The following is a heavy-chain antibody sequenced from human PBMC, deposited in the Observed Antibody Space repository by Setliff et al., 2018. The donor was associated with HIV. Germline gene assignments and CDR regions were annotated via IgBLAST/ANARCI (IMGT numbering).Heavy chain of an antibody. CDR1: GASINSYF. J-gene: IGHJ5*02. Sequence: SETLSLTCTVSGASINSYFWSWIRQPPGKGPEWLGYIYYTGSTYNNPSLKRRVTMSVDTSKNQFSLKLSSVTAADTAVYYCARHHIIWSGYSPQYDWFDPWGQGTLVTVSS. CDR2: IYYTGST. CDR3: ARHHIIWSGYSPQYDWFDP. V-gene: IGHV4-59*04. D-gene: IGHD3-3*01.